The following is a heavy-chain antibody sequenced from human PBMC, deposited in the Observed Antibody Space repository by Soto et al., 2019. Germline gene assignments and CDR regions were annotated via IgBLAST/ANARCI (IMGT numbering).Heavy chain of an antibody. V-gene: IGHV1-18*04. D-gene: IGHD3-9*01. CDR3: ARDPLVFQRYLYYYYGMDV. CDR1: GYTFTSYG. J-gene: IGHJ6*02. CDR2: ISAYNGNT. Sequence: QVQLVQSGAEVKKPGASVKVSCKASGYTFTSYGISWVRQAPGQGLEWMGWISAYNGNTNYAQKLQGRVTMTTDTSTSTAYMELRSLRSDDTAVYYCARDPLVFQRYLYYYYGMDVWGQGTTVTVSS.